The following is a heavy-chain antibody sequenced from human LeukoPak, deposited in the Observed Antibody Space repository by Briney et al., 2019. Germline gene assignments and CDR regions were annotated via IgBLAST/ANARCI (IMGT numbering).Heavy chain of an antibody. CDR3: AKDIGSGWSFDY. J-gene: IGHJ4*02. CDR2: IKGNGDTT. CDR1: GFTFSIYA. V-gene: IGHV3-43*02. D-gene: IGHD6-19*01. Sequence: GGSLRLSCAASGFTFSIYAMNWVRQAPGKGLEWVSLIKGNGDTTYNADSVKGRFTISRDNSKNSLYLQINSLRTEDTALYYCAKDIGSGWSFDYWGQGTLVTVSS.